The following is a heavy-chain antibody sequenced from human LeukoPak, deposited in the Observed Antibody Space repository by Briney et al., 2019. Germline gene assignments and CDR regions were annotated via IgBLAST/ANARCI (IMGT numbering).Heavy chain of an antibody. CDR2: MNPNSGNT. CDR3: ARGRTSGTYNWFDP. V-gene: IGHV1-8*01. CDR1: VYTFASYD. Sequence: GASVKVSCKASVYTFASYDINWVRQATGQGLEWMGWMNPNSGNTGYAQKFQGRVTITKNTSISTAYMELSSLRSEDTAIYYCARGRTSGTYNWFDPWGQGTLVTVSS. J-gene: IGHJ5*02. D-gene: IGHD3-10*01.